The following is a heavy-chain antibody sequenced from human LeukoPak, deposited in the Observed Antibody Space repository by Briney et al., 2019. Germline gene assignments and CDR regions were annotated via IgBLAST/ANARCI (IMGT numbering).Heavy chain of an antibody. CDR2: FSGTSST. Sequence: PGGSLRLSCAASGFTFSSYAMSWVRQAPGKGLEWLSTFSGTSSTSYADAVKGRVTIPRDNSKNTLYLQLNSLRAEDTAVYYCAKLKQWQPQRYFFEYWGQGALVTVAS. CDR1: GFTFSSYA. CDR3: AKLKQWQPQRYFFEY. D-gene: IGHD6-19*01. J-gene: IGHJ4*02. V-gene: IGHV3-23*01.